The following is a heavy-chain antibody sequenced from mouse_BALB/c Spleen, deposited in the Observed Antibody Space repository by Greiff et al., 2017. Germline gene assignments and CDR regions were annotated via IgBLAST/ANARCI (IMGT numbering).Heavy chain of an antibody. CDR2: IYPGGGYT. CDR1: GYTFTNYW. V-gene: IGHV1-63*02. D-gene: IGHD1-1*01. J-gene: IGHJ3*01. CDR3: ARSYYGSSPFAY. Sequence: VQGVESGAELVRPGTSVKISCKASGYTFTNYWLGWVKQRPGHGLEWIGDIYPGGGYTNYNEKFKGKATLTADTSSSTAYMQLSSLTSEDSAVYFCARSYYGSSPFAYWGQGTLVTVSA.